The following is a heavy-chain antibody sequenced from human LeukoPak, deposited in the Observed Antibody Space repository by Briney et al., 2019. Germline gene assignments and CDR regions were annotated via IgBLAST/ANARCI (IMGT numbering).Heavy chain of an antibody. D-gene: IGHD4-17*01. CDR2: INHGGNT. Sequence: PSETLSLTCAVSGGSFSGYFWSWIRQTPGKGLEWIGEINHGGNTNYNPSLKSRVTISLDTSENQVSLKLSSVTAADTAVYYCARSPLYPGDSRFDHWGQGTLVTVSS. CDR1: GGSFSGYF. J-gene: IGHJ4*02. CDR3: ARSPLYPGDSRFDH. V-gene: IGHV4-34*01.